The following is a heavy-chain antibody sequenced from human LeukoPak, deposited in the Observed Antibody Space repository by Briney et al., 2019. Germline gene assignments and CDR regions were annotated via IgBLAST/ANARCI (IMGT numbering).Heavy chain of an antibody. J-gene: IGHJ3*02. CDR3: ARGPVADDAFDI. D-gene: IGHD6-19*01. Sequence: ETLSLTCAVYGGSFSGYYWSWIRQPPGKGLEWIGEINHSGSTNYNPSLKSRVTISVDTSKNQFSLKLSSVTAADTAVYYCARGPVADDAFDIWGQGTMVTVSS. CDR2: INHSGST. V-gene: IGHV4-34*01. CDR1: GGSFSGYY.